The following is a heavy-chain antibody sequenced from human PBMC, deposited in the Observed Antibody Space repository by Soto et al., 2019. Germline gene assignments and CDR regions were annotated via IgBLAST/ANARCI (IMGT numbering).Heavy chain of an antibody. CDR1: GGSISSYY. CDR2: IYCSGST. Sequence: QVQLQESGPGLVKPSETLSLTCTVSGGSISSYYWSWIRQPPGKGLEWIGYIYCSGSTNYNPALKSRVTISVDTTKNPCSLKLSSVTAADTAVYYCARFHWYFDLWGRGTLVTVSS. CDR3: ARFHWYFDL. V-gene: IGHV4-59*08. J-gene: IGHJ2*01.